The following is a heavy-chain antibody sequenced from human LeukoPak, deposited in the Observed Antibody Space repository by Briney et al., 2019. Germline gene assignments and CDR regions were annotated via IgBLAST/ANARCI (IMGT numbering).Heavy chain of an antibody. Sequence: ASVKVSCKASGGTFSSYAISWVRQAPGQGLEWMGRIIPILGIVDYAQKFRGRVTITADKSTSTGYMELSSLKSEDTAVYYCARDPNYADYLAFDLWGQGTLVTASS. J-gene: IGHJ5*02. CDR2: IIPILGIV. V-gene: IGHV1-69*04. CDR1: GGTFSSYA. CDR3: ARDPNYADYLAFDL. D-gene: IGHD4-17*01.